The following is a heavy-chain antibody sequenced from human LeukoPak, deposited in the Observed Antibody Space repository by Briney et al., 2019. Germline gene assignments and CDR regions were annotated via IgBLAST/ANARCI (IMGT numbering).Heavy chain of an antibody. CDR3: ARFRVSRMVRELYNWFDP. J-gene: IGHJ5*02. D-gene: IGHD3-10*01. V-gene: IGHV1-69*04. CDR2: IIPILGIA. Sequence: GASVKVSCKASGGTFSSYAISWVRQAPGQGLEWMGRIIPILGIANHAQKFQGRVTITADKSTSTAYMELSSLRSEDTAVYYCARFRVSRMVRELYNWFDPWGQGTLVTVSS. CDR1: GGTFSSYA.